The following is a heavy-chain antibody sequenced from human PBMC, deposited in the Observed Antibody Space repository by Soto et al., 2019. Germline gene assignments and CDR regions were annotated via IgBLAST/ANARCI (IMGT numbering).Heavy chain of an antibody. Sequence: SVKVSCKASGGTFSSYAISWVRQAPGQGLEWMGGIIPIFGTANYAQKFQGRVTVSADKSISTAYLQWSSLKASDTAMYYCARSIVVVPAAPDAFDIWGQGTMVTVSS. CDR1: GGTFSSYA. V-gene: IGHV1-69*06. J-gene: IGHJ3*02. CDR3: ARSIVVVPAAPDAFDI. D-gene: IGHD2-2*01. CDR2: IIPIFGTA.